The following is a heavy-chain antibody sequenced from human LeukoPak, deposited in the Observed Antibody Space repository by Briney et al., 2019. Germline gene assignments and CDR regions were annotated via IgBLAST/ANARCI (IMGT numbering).Heavy chain of an antibody. J-gene: IGHJ4*02. V-gene: IGHV3-15*01. CDR3: TTLSFGHTRVIRGGRRQSDY. CDR1: GFTVSSNY. D-gene: IGHD3-10*01. CDR2: IKSKTDGGTT. Sequence: PGGSLRLSCAASGFTVSSNYMSWVRQAPGKGLEWVGRIKSKTDGGTTDYAAPVKGRFTISRDDSKNTLYLQMNSLKTEDTAVYYCTTLSFGHTRVIRGGRRQSDYWGQGTLVTVSS.